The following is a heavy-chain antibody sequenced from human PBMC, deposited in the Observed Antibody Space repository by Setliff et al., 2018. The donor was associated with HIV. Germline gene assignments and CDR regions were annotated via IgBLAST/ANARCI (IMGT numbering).Heavy chain of an antibody. CDR2: IKPDGSSI. CDR3: ARDAPLYSNYVGYFDY. D-gene: IGHD4-4*01. Sequence: PGGSLRLSCAASGFTFSRHNMNWVRQTPGKGLVWVSRIKPDGSSITYADSVKGRFTISRDNAKNSLYLQMNSLRAEDTAVYYCARDAPLYSNYVGYFDYWGQGTLVTVSS. CDR1: GFTFSRHN. V-gene: IGHV3-74*01. J-gene: IGHJ4*02.